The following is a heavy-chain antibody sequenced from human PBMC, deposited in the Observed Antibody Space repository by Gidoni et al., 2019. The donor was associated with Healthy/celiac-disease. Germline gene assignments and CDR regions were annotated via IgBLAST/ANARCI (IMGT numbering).Heavy chain of an antibody. CDR3: AKDPRYCSSTSCPVDY. CDR1: GFTFSSYA. V-gene: IGHV3-23*01. Sequence: EVQLLESGGGLVQPGGSLRLSCAASGFTFSSYAMSWVRQAPGKGLEWVSAIRGSGGSTYYADSVKGRFTISRDNSKNTLYLQMNSLRAEDTAVYYCAKDPRYCSSTSCPVDYWGQGTLVTVSS. D-gene: IGHD2-2*01. J-gene: IGHJ4*02. CDR2: IRGSGGST.